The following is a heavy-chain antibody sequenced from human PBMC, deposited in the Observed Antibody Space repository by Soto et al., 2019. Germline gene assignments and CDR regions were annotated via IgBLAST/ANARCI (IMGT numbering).Heavy chain of an antibody. J-gene: IGHJ6*02. CDR1: GDSISSSYW. Sequence: QVQLQESGPGLVKPSGTLTLTCAVSGDSISSSYWWSWVRQSPWRGLEWIGEIYHIGITNYNPSLKSRVSISVDKSKNQFSLKLTYVTGADTAVYYCARDRGKATFYYSGMDVWGQGTTVTVSS. CDR2: IYHIGIT. V-gene: IGHV4-4*02. CDR3: ARDRGKATFYYSGMDV.